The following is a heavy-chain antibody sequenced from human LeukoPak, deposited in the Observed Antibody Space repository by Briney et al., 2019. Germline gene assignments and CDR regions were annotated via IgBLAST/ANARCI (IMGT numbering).Heavy chain of an antibody. CDR3: ATAMVRGVIGDDY. CDR1: GFTFSSYA. J-gene: IGHJ4*02. CDR2: ISGSGGST. V-gene: IGHV3-23*01. Sequence: PGGSLRLSCAASGFTFSSYAMSWVRQAPGKGLEWVSAISGSGGSTYYADSVKGRFTISRDNSKNTLYLQMNSLRAEDTAVYYCATAMVRGVIGDDYWGQGTLVTVSS. D-gene: IGHD3-10*01.